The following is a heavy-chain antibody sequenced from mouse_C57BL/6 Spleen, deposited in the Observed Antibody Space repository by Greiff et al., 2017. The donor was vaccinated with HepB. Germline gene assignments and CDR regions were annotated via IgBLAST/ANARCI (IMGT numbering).Heavy chain of an antibody. CDR1: GYAFSSYW. V-gene: IGHV1-80*01. J-gene: IGHJ4*01. CDR2: IYPGDGDT. Sequence: QVQLKQSGAELVKPGASVKISCKASGYAFSSYWMNWVKQRPGKGLEWIGQIYPGDGDTNYNGKFKGKATLTADKSSSTAYMQLSSLTSEDSAVYFCARTSLYDYDNYAMDYWGQGTSVTVSS. D-gene: IGHD2-4*01. CDR3: ARTSLYDYDNYAMDY.